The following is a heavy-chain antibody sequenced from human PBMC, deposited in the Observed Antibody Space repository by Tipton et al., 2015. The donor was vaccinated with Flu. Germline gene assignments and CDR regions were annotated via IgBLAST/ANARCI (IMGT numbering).Heavy chain of an antibody. V-gene: IGHV3-21*01. CDR3: ARLRRVVPAAHRYYYYYMDV. J-gene: IGHJ6*03. CDR2: ISSSSSYI. D-gene: IGHD2-2*01. CDR1: GFTFSSYS. Sequence: SLRLSCAASGFTFSSYSMNWVRQAPGKGLEWVSSISSSSSYIYYADSVKGRFTISRDNAKNSLYLQMNSLRAEDTAVYYCARLRRVVPAAHRYYYYYMDVWGKGTTVTVSS.